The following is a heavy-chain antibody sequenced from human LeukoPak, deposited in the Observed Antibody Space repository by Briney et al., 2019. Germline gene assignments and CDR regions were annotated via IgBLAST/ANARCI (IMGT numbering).Heavy chain of an antibody. CDR3: ARTIVVVTGPWDY. D-gene: IGHD2-21*02. CDR1: GFTFRSYS. V-gene: IGHV3-30-3*01. J-gene: IGHJ4*02. Sequence: PGRSLRLSCAASGFTFRSYSMHWVRQAPGKGLEWAATISYDGSNVYYADSVKGRFTISRDNSKNTVYLQMNSLRAEDTAVYYCARTIVVVTGPWDYWGQGTLVTVSS. CDR2: ISYDGSNV.